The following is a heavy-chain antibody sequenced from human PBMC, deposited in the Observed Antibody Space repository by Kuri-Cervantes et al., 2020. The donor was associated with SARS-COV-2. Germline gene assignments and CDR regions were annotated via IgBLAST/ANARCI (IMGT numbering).Heavy chain of an antibody. Sequence: GESLKISCAAFGFTFSDYYMSWIRQAPGKGLEWVSAISGSGGSTYYADSVKGRFTISRDNPKNTLYLQMNSLRAEDTAVYYCAKDLTIAVAGFNWYFDLWGRGTLVTVSS. CDR2: ISGSGGST. V-gene: IGHV3-23*01. CDR1: GFTFSDYY. CDR3: AKDLTIAVAGFNWYFDL. D-gene: IGHD6-19*01. J-gene: IGHJ2*01.